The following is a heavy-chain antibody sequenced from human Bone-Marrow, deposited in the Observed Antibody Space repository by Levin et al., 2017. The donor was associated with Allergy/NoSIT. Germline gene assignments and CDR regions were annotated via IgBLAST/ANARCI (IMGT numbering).Heavy chain of an antibody. V-gene: IGHV1-2*06. J-gene: IGHJ6*03. D-gene: IGHD2-15*01. CDR3: AARGYCNGGSCRDDYMDV. Sequence: VASVKVSCKASGYSFTGYYMNWVRQAPGQGLEWMGRINPNSGGTDSAQKFRGRVTMTSDTSSSTAYMELSRLRSDDTAVYYCAARGYCNGGSCRDDYMDVWGKGTTVTVS. CDR1: GYSFTGYY. CDR2: INPNSGGT.